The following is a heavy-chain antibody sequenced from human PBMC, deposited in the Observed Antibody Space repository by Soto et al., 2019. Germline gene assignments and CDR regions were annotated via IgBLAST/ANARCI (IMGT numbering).Heavy chain of an antibody. CDR1: GYSFTSYW. J-gene: IGHJ6*02. CDR3: ARHIAVTSYYGRDV. CDR2: IDPSDSYT. V-gene: IGHV5-10-1*01. Sequence: PGESLKISCKGSGYSFTSYWISWVRQMPGKGLEWMGRIDPSDSYTNYSPSFQGHVTISADKSLSTAYLQWSSLKASDTAMYYCARHIAVTSYYGRDVWGQGTTVRVSS. D-gene: IGHD4-4*01.